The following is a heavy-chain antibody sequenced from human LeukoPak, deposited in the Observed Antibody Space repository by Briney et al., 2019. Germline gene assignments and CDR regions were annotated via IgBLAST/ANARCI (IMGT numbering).Heavy chain of an antibody. V-gene: IGHV3-23*01. CDR1: GFTVSSNY. CDR3: AKGGSYGSGSYYNGVPLHMDV. J-gene: IGHJ6*03. CDR2: ISDSDGST. D-gene: IGHD3-10*01. Sequence: GGSLRLSCAASGFTVSSNYMSWVRQAPGKGLEWVSGISDSDGSTYYADSVKGRFTISRDNSKNTLYLQMNSLRAEDTAVYYCAKGGSYGSGSYYNGVPLHMDVWGKGTTVTVSS.